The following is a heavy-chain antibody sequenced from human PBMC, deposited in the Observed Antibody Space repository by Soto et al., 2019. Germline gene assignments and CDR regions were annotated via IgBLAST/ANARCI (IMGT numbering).Heavy chain of an antibody. D-gene: IGHD2-15*01. Sequence: QVQLVQSGAEVKKPGSSVKVSCKASGGTFSSYAISWVRQAPGQGLEWMGGIIPIFGTANYAQKFQGRVTITADESTRTAYMELSSLRSEDTAVYYCARAADCSGGSCYSYGMDVWGQGTTVTVSS. CDR1: GGTFSSYA. J-gene: IGHJ6*02. CDR2: IIPIFGTA. V-gene: IGHV1-69*01. CDR3: ARAADCSGGSCYSYGMDV.